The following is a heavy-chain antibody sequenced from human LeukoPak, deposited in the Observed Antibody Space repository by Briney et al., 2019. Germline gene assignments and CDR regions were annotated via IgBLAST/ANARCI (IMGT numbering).Heavy chain of an antibody. Sequence: GGXLRLSCAASGFTFSSYEMNWVRQAPGKGLEWVSYISSSGSTIYYADSVKGRFTISRDYAKNSLYLQMNSLRAEDTAVYYCASDPGRQQLAPSGSDSDYWGQGTLVTVSS. CDR3: ASDPGRQQLAPSGSDSDY. J-gene: IGHJ4*02. CDR2: ISSSGSTI. D-gene: IGHD6-13*01. CDR1: GFTFSSYE. V-gene: IGHV3-48*03.